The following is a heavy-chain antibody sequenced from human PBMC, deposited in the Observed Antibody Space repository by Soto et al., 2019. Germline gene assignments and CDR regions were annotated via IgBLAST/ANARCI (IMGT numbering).Heavy chain of an antibody. Sequence: GGSLRLSCAASGFTFSSYAMHWVRQAPGKGLEWVAVISYDGSNKYYADSVKGRFTISRDNSKNTLYLQMNSLRAEDTAVYYCAREDPGHYYDSSGYYYYYYGMDVWGQGTTVTVSS. D-gene: IGHD3-22*01. CDR3: AREDPGHYYDSSGYYYYYYGMDV. J-gene: IGHJ6*02. CDR2: ISYDGSNK. CDR1: GFTFSSYA. V-gene: IGHV3-30-3*01.